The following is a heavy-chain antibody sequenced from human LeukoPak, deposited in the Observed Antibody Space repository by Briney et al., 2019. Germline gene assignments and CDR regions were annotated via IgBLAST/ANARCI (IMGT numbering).Heavy chain of an antibody. Sequence: SETLSLTCAVYGGSFSGYYWSWIRQPPGKGLEWIGEINHSGSTNYNPSLKSRVTISVDTSKNQFSLKLSSVTAADTAVYYCARARGPMVRGVMFDYWGQGTLVTVSS. J-gene: IGHJ4*02. V-gene: IGHV4-34*01. CDR2: INHSGST. D-gene: IGHD3-10*01. CDR1: GGSFSGYY. CDR3: ARARGPMVRGVMFDY.